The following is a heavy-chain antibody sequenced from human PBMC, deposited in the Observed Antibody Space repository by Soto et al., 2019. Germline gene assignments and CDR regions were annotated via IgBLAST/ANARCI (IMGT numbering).Heavy chain of an antibody. V-gene: IGHV3-9*01. CDR2: ISWNSGII. CDR1: GFTFDDYA. CDR3: AKAYYYEITGSHFDY. D-gene: IGHD3-22*01. J-gene: IGHJ4*02. Sequence: EVQLAESGGGLVQPGRSLRLSCAASGFTFDDYAMHWVRQAPGKGLEWVSGISWNSGIIGYADSVKGRFTISRDNVEHSLYLAMNSLSAEATALYYGAKAYYYEITGSHFDYWGQGTLVTVSS.